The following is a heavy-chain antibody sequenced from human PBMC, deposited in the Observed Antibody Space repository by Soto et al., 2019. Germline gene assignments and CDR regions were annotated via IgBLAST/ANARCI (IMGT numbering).Heavy chain of an antibody. V-gene: IGHV3-23*01. Sequence: QLLESGGGSAQPGGSLRLSCVGSDFIFGTFAMSWVRQAPGKGLEWVSGINGDGETTYYADSVKGRFTVSRDNSKNTLFLQMNSLRTEDTAVYYCAKESGGERYAAYFDLWGQGTLVTVSA. CDR3: AKESGGERYAAYFDL. CDR2: INGDGETT. J-gene: IGHJ4*02. CDR1: DFIFGTFA. D-gene: IGHD2-21*01.